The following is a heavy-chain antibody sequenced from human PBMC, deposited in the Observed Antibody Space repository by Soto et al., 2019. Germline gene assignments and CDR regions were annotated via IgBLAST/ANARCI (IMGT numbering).Heavy chain of an antibody. CDR3: ARYTVTDYYYGMDV. CDR1: GGSISSYY. CDR2: IYYSGST. Sequence: SETLSLTCTFSGGSISSYYWSWIRQPPGKGLEWIGYIYYSGSTNYNPSLKSRVTISVDTSKNQFSLKLSSVTAADTAVYYCARYTVTDYYYGMDVWGQGTTVTAP. V-gene: IGHV4-59*01. J-gene: IGHJ6*02. D-gene: IGHD4-17*01.